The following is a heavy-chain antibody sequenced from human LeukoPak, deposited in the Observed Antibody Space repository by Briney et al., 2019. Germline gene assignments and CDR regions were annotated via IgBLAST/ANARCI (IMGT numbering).Heavy chain of an antibody. D-gene: IGHD1-26*01. V-gene: IGHV3-21*01. J-gene: IGHJ4*02. Sequence: GGSLRLSCAASGFTFSSYSMNWVRQAPGKGLEWVSSISSSSSYIYYADSVKGRFTISRDNAKNSLYLQMNSLRAKDTAVYYCARTVQWEPIDYWGQGTLVTVSS. CDR3: ARTVQWEPIDY. CDR1: GFTFSSYS. CDR2: ISSSSSYI.